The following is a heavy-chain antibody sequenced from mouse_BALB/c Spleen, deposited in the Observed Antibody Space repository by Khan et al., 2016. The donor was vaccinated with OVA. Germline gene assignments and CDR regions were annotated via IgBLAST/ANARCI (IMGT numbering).Heavy chain of an antibody. CDR3: ARDEGHYYGDYFDY. V-gene: IGHV3-6*02. CDR1: GYLITSGCY. J-gene: IGHJ2*01. CDR2: ISYDGNN. D-gene: IGHD1-2*01. Sequence: EVQLQESGPGLVKPSQSLSLTCSVTGYLITSGCYWNWIRQFPGNKLEWMGHISYDGNNNYNPSLKNRISITRDTSKHQFFLRLNSVTTEDTATYYCARDEGHYYGDYFDYWGQGTTLTVSS.